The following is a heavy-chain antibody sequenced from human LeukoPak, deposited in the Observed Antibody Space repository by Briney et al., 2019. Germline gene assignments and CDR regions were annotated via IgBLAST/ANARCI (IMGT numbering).Heavy chain of an antibody. J-gene: IGHJ5*02. CDR1: GGSISSYY. CDR3: ARGRMFRGGGSDFPFNWFDP. D-gene: IGHD3-10*01. CDR2: IYTSGSA. V-gene: IGHV4-4*07. Sequence: SETLSLTCTVSGGSISSYYWGWIRQPAGKGLEWIGRIYTSGSANYNPSLTSRLTMSVDTSKNQFSLKLNSVTAADTAVNYCARGRMFRGGGSDFPFNWFDPWGQGTLVTVSS.